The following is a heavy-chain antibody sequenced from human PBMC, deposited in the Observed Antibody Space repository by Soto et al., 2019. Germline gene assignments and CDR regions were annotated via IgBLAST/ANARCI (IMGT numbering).Heavy chain of an antibody. V-gene: IGHV3-30-3*01. CDR1: GFTFSSYA. CDR2: ISYDGSNK. CDR3: ARDVLRFLEWLLSFGMDV. J-gene: IGHJ6*02. Sequence: LRLSCAASGFTFSSYAMHWVRQAPGKGLEWVAVISYDGSNKYYADSVKGRFTISRDNSKNTLYLQMNSLRAEDTAVYYCARDVLRFLEWLLSFGMDVWGQGTTVTVSS. D-gene: IGHD3-3*01.